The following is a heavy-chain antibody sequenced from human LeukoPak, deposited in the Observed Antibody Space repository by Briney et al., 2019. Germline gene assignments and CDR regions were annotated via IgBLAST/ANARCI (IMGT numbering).Heavy chain of an antibody. V-gene: IGHV3-9*01. CDR1: GFTFDDYA. Sequence: GGSLRLSCAASGFTFDDYAMHWVRQAPGKGLEWVSGISWNSGSIGYADSVKGRFTISRDNAKNSLYLQMNSLRAEDTAVYYCAKDPYNYDSSGYFDYWGQGTLVTVSS. CDR2: ISWNSGSI. D-gene: IGHD3-22*01. J-gene: IGHJ4*02. CDR3: AKDPYNYDSSGYFDY.